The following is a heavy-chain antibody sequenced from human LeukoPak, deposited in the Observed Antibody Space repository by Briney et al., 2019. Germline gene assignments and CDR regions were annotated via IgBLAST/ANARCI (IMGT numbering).Heavy chain of an antibody. CDR1: GFTFSSYA. V-gene: IGHV3-23*01. CDR2: ISGSGGST. J-gene: IGHJ4*02. D-gene: IGHD4-17*01. Sequence: TGGSLRLSCAASGFTFSSYAMSWVRQAPGKGLEWVSAISGSGGSTYYADSVKGRFTISRDNSKNTLYLQMNSLRAEDTAVYYCAKDPGYGDYPYYFDYWGQGTLVTVSS. CDR3: AKDPGYGDYPYYFDY.